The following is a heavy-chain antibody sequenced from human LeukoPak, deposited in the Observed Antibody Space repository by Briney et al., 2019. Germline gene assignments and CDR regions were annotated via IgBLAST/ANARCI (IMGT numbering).Heavy chain of an antibody. J-gene: IGHJ6*03. CDR2: ITSRSSYI. V-gene: IGHV3-21*01. D-gene: IGHD6-19*01. CDR1: GFTFSSYA. Sequence: GGSLRLSCAASGFTFSSYAMNWVRQAPGKGLEWVSSITSRSSYIYYADSVKGRFTVSRDNAKNSLYLQMNSLRAEDTAVYYCARVAVAGTNYYYYYYMDVWGKGTTVTVSS. CDR3: ARVAVAGTNYYYYYYMDV.